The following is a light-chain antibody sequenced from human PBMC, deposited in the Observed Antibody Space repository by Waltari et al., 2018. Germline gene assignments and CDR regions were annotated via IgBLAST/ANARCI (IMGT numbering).Light chain of an antibody. CDR2: DVT. CDR3: GSYTITSLVV. V-gene: IGLV2-14*03. Sequence: QSALTQPASVSGSPGQSITISCTGAGPDIGDFKYVSWYQQHPAKAPKLLIYDVTNRPSGVSDRVPGSKSGNTASLIISGLQAGDEADYYCGSYTITSLVVFGGGTRLTVL. CDR1: GPDIGDFKY. J-gene: IGLJ2*01.